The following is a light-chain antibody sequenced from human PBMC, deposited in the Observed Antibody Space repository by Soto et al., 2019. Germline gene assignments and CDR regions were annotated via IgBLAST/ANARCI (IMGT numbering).Light chain of an antibody. Sequence: QSVLTQPPSASGSPGQSVTISCTGTSSDVGGYNFVSWYQQHPGKAPKLMIYEVTKRPSGVPDRFSGSKSGNTASLTVSGLLSEDEAEYYCASYAGGNQVFGAGTKVTVL. J-gene: IGLJ1*01. CDR2: EVT. CDR1: SSDVGGYNF. V-gene: IGLV2-8*01. CDR3: ASYAGGNQV.